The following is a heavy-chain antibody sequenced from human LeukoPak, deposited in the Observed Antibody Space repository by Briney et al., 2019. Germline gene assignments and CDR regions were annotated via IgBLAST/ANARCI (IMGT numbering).Heavy chain of an antibody. CDR2: ISAYNGNT. Sequence: ASVKVSCKASGYTFTSYGISWVRQAPGQGLEWMGWISAYNGNTNYAQKLQGRVTMTTDTSTSTAYMELRSLRSDDTAVYYCARASYVWGSYRYVPNNQGYYFDYWGQGTLVTVSS. D-gene: IGHD3-16*02. J-gene: IGHJ4*02. V-gene: IGHV1-18*01. CDR3: ARASYVWGSYRYVPNNQGYYFDY. CDR1: GYTFTSYG.